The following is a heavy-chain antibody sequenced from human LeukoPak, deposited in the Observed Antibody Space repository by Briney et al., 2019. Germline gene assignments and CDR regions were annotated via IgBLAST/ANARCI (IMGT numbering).Heavy chain of an antibody. CDR2: ISGSGGST. D-gene: IGHD1-7*01. V-gene: IGHV3-23*01. CDR1: GFTFSSYA. Sequence: GGSLRLSCAASGFTFSSYAMSWVRPAPGKGLEWVSAISGSGGSTYYADSVKGRFTISRDNSKNTLYLQMNSLRAEDTAVYYCAKQGRNYEVRDYWGQGTLVTVSS. CDR3: AKQGRNYEVRDY. J-gene: IGHJ4*02.